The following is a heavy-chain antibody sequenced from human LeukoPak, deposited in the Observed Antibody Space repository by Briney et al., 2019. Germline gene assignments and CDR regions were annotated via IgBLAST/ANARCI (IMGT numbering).Heavy chain of an antibody. V-gene: IGHV1-69*13. Sequence: PVKVSCKASGGTFSSYAISWVRQAPGQGLEWMGGIIPIFGTANYAQKFQGRVTITADESTSTAYMELSSLRSEDTAVYYCARGSIVVVPAALDYWGQGTLVTVSS. J-gene: IGHJ4*02. CDR2: IIPIFGTA. D-gene: IGHD2-2*01. CDR3: ARGSIVVVPAALDY. CDR1: GGTFSSYA.